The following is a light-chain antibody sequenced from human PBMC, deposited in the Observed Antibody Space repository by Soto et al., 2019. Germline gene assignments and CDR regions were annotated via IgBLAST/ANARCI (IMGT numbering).Light chain of an antibody. V-gene: IGLV3-21*04. Sequence: SYELTQPPSVSVAPEKTATITCGGANIGINAVHWDQQKPGQAPLLVVYYDSDRPSGIPERFSGSTSGNTATLTISRVEAGDEAEYYCQLWNSSSDQGVFGGGTKVTVL. CDR3: QLWNSSSDQGV. CDR2: YDS. CDR1: NIGINA. J-gene: IGLJ3*02.